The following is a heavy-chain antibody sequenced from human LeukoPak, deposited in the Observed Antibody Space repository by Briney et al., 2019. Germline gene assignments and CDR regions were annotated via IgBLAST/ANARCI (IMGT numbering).Heavy chain of an antibody. V-gene: IGHV4-39*01. CDR2: MCYSGPT. D-gene: IGHD6-19*01. CDR3: ARLSGNTSGWYVDY. Sequence: SETLSLTCTVSALSTSSTSYDWGCIRQPPGKGLEWIGTMCYSGPTYYNTSLKSRVPMSVAPSKNQFSLKLRSVTAADPAVYSCARLSGNTSGWYVDYWGQGTLVTVS. CDR1: ALSTSSTSYD. J-gene: IGHJ4*02.